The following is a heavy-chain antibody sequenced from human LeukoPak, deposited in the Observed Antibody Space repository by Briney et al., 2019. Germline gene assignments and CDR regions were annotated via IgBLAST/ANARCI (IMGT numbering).Heavy chain of an antibody. CDR1: GGSISSGSYY. J-gene: IGHJ4*02. CDR2: IYTSGST. V-gene: IGHV4-61*02. Sequence: PSETLSLTCTVSGGSISSGSYYWSWIRQPAGKGLEWIGRIYTSGSTNYNPSLKSRVTISVDTSKNQFSLKLSSVTAEDTAVYYCARGGTYYYDSSGYHYYFDYWGQGTLVTVSS. CDR3: ARGGTYYYDSSGYHYYFDY. D-gene: IGHD3-22*01.